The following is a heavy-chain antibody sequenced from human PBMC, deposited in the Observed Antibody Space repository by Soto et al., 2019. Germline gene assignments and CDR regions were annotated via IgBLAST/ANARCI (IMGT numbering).Heavy chain of an antibody. J-gene: IGHJ4*02. CDR3: ARDKTAALFDY. CDR1: GGSFSGYY. V-gene: IGHV4-34*01. D-gene: IGHD2-21*02. CDR2: INHSGST. Sequence: QVQLQQWGAGLLKPSETLSLTCAVYGGSFSGYYWTWIRQPPGTGLEWIGEINHSGSTNYNPSLKSRVTISLDTTKQQLSPRLTSVTAADTAVYYCARDKTAALFDYWGQGTLVTVSS.